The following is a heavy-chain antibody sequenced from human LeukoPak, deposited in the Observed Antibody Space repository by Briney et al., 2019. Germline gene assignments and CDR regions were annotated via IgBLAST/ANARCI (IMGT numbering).Heavy chain of an antibody. Sequence: PGGSLPLSCAASGFTFDDYTMHWVRQAPGKGLEWVSRISWDGGSTYYADSVKGRFTISRDNSKNSLYLQMNSLRTEDTALYYCAKVMYAYVWGSYRYGQWAMDVWGKGTTVTVSS. J-gene: IGHJ6*03. D-gene: IGHD3-16*02. CDR2: ISWDGGST. CDR3: AKVMYAYVWGSYRYGQWAMDV. V-gene: IGHV3-43*01. CDR1: GFTFDDYT.